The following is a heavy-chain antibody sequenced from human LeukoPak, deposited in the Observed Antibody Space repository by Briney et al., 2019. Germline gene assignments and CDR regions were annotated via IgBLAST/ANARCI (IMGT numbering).Heavy chain of an antibody. V-gene: IGHV3-7*01. J-gene: IGHJ4*02. Sequence: PGGSLRLSCAASGFTFSTYWMSWVRQAPAKGLEWVANIKQDGSEKYYLDSVKGRFTISRDNAKNSLYLQMNSLRAEDTAVYFCTREAAAGIDYWGQGTLVTVSS. D-gene: IGHD6-13*01. CDR3: TREAAAGIDY. CDR2: IKQDGSEK. CDR1: GFTFSTYW.